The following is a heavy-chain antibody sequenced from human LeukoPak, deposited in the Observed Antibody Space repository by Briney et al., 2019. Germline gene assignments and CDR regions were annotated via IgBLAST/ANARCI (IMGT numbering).Heavy chain of an antibody. CDR1: GFTFSSYS. CDR3: ASDSSGGREDY. J-gene: IGHJ4*02. Sequence: GGSLRLSCASSGFTFSSYSMNWVRQAPGKGLEWVSSISSSSSYIYYADSVKGRFTISRDNAKNSLYLQMNSLRAEDTAVYYCASDSSGGREDYWGQGTLVTVSS. D-gene: IGHD6-19*01. CDR2: ISSSSSYI. V-gene: IGHV3-21*01.